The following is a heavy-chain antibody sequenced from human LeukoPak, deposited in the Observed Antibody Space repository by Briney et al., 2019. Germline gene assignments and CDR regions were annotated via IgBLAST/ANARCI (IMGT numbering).Heavy chain of an antibody. D-gene: IGHD3-22*01. Sequence: GGSLRLSCAASGFTFSSYGMHWVRQAPGKGLEWVAFIRYDGSNKYYADSVKGRFTISRDNSKNTLYLQMNSLTVEDTALYFCAKVGGDLSGYLHPGDYWGQGTLVTVSS. V-gene: IGHV3-30*02. CDR2: IRYDGSNK. CDR1: GFTFSSYG. J-gene: IGHJ4*02. CDR3: AKVGGDLSGYLHPGDY.